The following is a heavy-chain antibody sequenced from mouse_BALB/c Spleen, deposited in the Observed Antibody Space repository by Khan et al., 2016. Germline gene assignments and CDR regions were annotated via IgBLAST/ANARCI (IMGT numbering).Heavy chain of an antibody. CDR1: GYSITSDYA. J-gene: IGHJ2*01. Sequence: EVQLQESGPGLVKPSQSLSLTCTVTGYSITSDYAWNWIRQFPGNKLEWMGYISYSGSTSYHPSLKSRISITRDTSKNQFFLQLNSVTTEDTATYYCARDYYGSSYVDYWGQGTTLTVSS. CDR2: ISYSGST. CDR3: ARDYYGSSYVDY. D-gene: IGHD1-1*01. V-gene: IGHV3-2*02.